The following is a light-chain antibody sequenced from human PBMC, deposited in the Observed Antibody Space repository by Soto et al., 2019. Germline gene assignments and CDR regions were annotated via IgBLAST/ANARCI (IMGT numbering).Light chain of an antibody. CDR3: SSYTGRNTLI. CDR2: DVS. V-gene: IGLV2-14*01. CDR1: SGDVGGYNY. Sequence: QSALTQPASVSGSPGQSITISCTGTSGDVGGYNYVSWYQQHPGKAPKLMIYDVSDRPSGVSNRFSGSKSGNTASLTISGLQAEDEADYYCSSYTGRNTLIFGGGTKLTV. J-gene: IGLJ2*01.